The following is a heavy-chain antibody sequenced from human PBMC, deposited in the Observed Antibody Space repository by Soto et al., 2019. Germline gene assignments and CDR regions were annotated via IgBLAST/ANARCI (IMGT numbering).Heavy chain of an antibody. CDR1: GFTFSSYG. CDR2: IWYDGSNK. CDR3: ARDSQLFGVVNRFDY. D-gene: IGHD3-3*01. Sequence: HLGGSLRLSCAASGFTFSSYGMHWVRQAPGKGLEWVAVIWYDGSNKYYADSVKGRFTISRDNSKNTLYLQMNSLRAEDTAVYYCARDSQLFGVVNRFDYWGQGTLVTVSS. J-gene: IGHJ4*02. V-gene: IGHV3-33*01.